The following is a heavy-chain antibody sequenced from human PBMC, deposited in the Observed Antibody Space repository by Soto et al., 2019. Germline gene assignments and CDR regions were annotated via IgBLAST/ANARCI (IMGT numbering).Heavy chain of an antibody. Sequence: PGGSLRLSCAASGFTFSSYAVSWVRQAPGKGLEWVSAISGSGGSTYYADSVKGRFTISRDNSKNTLYLQMNSLRAEDTAVYYCAKGQKSQLVRRDDYWGPGTLVTVSS. CDR1: GFTFSSYA. D-gene: IGHD6-6*01. V-gene: IGHV3-23*01. J-gene: IGHJ4*02. CDR3: AKGQKSQLVRRDDY. CDR2: ISGSGGST.